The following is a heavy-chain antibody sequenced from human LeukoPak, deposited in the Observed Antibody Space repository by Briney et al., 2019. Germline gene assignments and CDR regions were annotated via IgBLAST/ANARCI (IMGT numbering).Heavy chain of an antibody. V-gene: IGHV4-31*03. CDR3: AREWGSGHAFDI. D-gene: IGHD2-15*01. CDR2: IYYNGST. Sequence: PSETLSLTCTVSGGSISSGGYYWNWIRQHPGKGLEWIGYIYYNGSTYYNPSLKSRVIISVDTSKNQFSLRLSSVTAADTAVYYCAREWGSGHAFDIWGQGTMVTVSS. CDR1: GGSISSGGYY. J-gene: IGHJ3*02.